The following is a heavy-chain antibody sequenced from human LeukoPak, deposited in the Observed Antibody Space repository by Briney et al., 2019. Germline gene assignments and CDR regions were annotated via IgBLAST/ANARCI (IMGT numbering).Heavy chain of an antibody. CDR2: IKQDASEI. J-gene: IGHJ4*02. V-gene: IGHV3-7*01. D-gene: IGHD3-10*01. Sequence: GGSLRLSCAASGVPISGYWMSWVRQAPGKGLEWVANIKQDASEIYYVASVRGRFTISRDNAKNSVFLQMNSLRAEDTAVYYCATDGGPIDNWGQGILVTVSS. CDR3: ATDGGPIDN. CDR1: GVPISGYW.